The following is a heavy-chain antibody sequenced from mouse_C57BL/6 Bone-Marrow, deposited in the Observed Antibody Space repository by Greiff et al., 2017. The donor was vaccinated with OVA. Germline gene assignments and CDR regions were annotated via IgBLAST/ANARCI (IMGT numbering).Heavy chain of an antibody. D-gene: IGHD3-3*01. Sequence: QVQLKESGPELVKPGASVKISCKASGYAFSSSWMNWVKQRPGKGLEWIGRIYPGDGDTNYNGKFKGKATLTADKSSSTAYMQLSSLTSEDSAVYFCARSGGTLDYWGQGTTLTVSS. V-gene: IGHV1-82*01. J-gene: IGHJ2*01. CDR3: ARSGGTLDY. CDR1: GYAFSSSW. CDR2: IYPGDGDT.